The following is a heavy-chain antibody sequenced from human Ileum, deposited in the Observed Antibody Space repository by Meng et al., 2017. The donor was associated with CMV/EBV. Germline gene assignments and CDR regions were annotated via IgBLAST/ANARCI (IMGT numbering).Heavy chain of an antibody. D-gene: IGHD3-10*01. V-gene: IGHV3-30*04. CDR1: TFNAYA. Sequence: TFNAYAMTWVRQAPGKGLEWVAVISDSGHLQFYADSLKGRLTISRDNSRNTLYLQMNSLREVDTALYYCARENYYRSGTYSTLGAFDYWGQGTLVTVSS. CDR2: ISDSGHLQ. CDR3: ARENYYRSGTYSTLGAFDY. J-gene: IGHJ4*01.